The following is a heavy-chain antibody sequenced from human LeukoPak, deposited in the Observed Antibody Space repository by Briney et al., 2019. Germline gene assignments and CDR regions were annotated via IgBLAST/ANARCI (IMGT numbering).Heavy chain of an antibody. J-gene: IGHJ6*03. CDR3: AKVDTTMVPSGLMDYYYYYYMDV. V-gene: IGHV3-30*02. D-gene: IGHD5-18*01. CDR1: GFTFSYYG. Sequence: TGGSLRLSCAASGFTFSYYGMHWDRQAPGKGLEWVAFIRYDGSNKYFADSVKGRFTISRDNSKNTLYLQMNSLRAEDTAVYYCAKVDTTMVPSGLMDYYYYYYMDVWGKGTTVTVSS. CDR2: IRYDGSNK.